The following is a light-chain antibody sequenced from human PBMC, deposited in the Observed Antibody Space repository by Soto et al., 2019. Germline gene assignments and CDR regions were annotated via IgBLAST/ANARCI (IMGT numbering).Light chain of an antibody. Sequence: EIVMTQSPATLSVSPGDSVALSCRASQSISRNLAWYQQRPGQAPRLLIYGASTRATGIPARFSGGGSGTEFTHTITSLQAEDFAVYYCQQSGNWPPITFGQGTRLEIK. V-gene: IGKV3-15*01. CDR1: QSISRN. CDR2: GAS. J-gene: IGKJ5*01. CDR3: QQSGNWPPIT.